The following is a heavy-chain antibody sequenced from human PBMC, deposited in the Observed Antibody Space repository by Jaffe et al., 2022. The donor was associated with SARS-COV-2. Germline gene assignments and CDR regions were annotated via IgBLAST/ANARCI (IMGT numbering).Heavy chain of an antibody. J-gene: IGHJ4*02. Sequence: EVQLVESGGGLAQPGGSLRLSCAASGFTFSTYWMSWVRQAPGKGLEWVASIKQDGSEKYYVDSVKGRFTISRDNAKNSLFLQMNSLRAEDTAVYYCARLYCSGGSCATIYEYWGQGTLVTVSS. V-gene: IGHV3-7*01. CDR3: ARLYCSGGSCATIYEY. D-gene: IGHD2-15*01. CDR1: GFTFSTYW. CDR2: IKQDGSEK.